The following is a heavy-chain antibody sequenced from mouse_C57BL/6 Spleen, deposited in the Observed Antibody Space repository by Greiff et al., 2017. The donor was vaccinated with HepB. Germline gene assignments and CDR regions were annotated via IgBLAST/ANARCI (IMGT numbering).Heavy chain of an antibody. J-gene: IGHJ3*01. CDR1: GYSITSGYY. V-gene: IGHV3-6*01. Sequence: EVQLQQSGPGLVKPSQSLSLTCSVTGYSITSGYYWNWIRQFPGNKLEWMGYISYDGSNNYNPSLKNRISITRDTTKNQFFLKLNSVTTEDTATYYCARGDYGSCFAYWGQGALGT. D-gene: IGHD1-1*01. CDR2: ISYDGSN. CDR3: ARGDYGSCFAY.